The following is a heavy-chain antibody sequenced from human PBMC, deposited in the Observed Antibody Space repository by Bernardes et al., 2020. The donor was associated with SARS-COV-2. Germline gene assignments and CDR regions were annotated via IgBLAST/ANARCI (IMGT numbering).Heavy chain of an antibody. CDR1: GGSFSGYY. Sequence: SETLSLTCAVYGGSFSGYYWSWIRQPPGKGLEWIGEINHSGSTNYNPSLKSRVTISVDTSTNQFSLKLSSVTAADTAVYYCARGRTYYYGSGSYFYYYYGMDVWGQGTTVTVSS. CDR3: ARGRTYYYGSGSYFYYYYGMDV. V-gene: IGHV4-34*01. D-gene: IGHD3-10*01. CDR2: INHSGST. J-gene: IGHJ6*02.